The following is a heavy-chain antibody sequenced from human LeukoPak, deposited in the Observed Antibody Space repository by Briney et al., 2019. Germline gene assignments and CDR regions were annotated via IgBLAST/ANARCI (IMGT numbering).Heavy chain of an antibody. V-gene: IGHV3-48*03. CDR1: GFIFSSYE. CDR2: ISSSGITI. J-gene: IGHJ5*02. CDR3: ATVGYSSAWYAFDP. D-gene: IGHD6-19*01. Sequence: PGGSLRLSCAASGFIFSSYEMNWVRQAPGKGLEWVSYISSSGITIYYADSVKGRFTISRDNAKNSLYLQMNSLRAEDTAVYYCATVGYSSAWYAFDPWGQGTLVTVSS.